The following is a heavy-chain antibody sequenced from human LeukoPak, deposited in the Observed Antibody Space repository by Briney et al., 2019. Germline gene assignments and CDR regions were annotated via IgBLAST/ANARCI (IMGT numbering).Heavy chain of an antibody. V-gene: IGHV4-59*01. CDR1: GGSISNYY. Sequence: SETLSLTCTVSGGSISNYYWNWIRQPPGKGLEWIGYITGSIYFSGSTNYDPSLKSRVTISLDTSENQFSLKLTSVTAADTAVYYCARTSPSTAIDYWGQGTLVTVSS. CDR3: ARTSPSTAIDY. CDR2: ITGSIYFSGST. J-gene: IGHJ4*02. D-gene: IGHD4-17*01.